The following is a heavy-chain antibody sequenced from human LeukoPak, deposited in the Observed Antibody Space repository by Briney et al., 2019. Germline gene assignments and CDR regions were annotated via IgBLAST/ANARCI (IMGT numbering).Heavy chain of an antibody. V-gene: IGHV3-11*01. Sequence: PGGSLRLSCAASGFTFSAYYMTWIRQAPGKGLEWVSYISSSGGTTYYADFVKGRFTISRDNAKNSLYLQMNSLRDEDTAVYYCARNNDYGDSPFDYWGQGTLVTVSS. CDR2: ISSSGGTT. D-gene: IGHD4-17*01. J-gene: IGHJ4*02. CDR3: ARNNDYGDSPFDY. CDR1: GFTFSAYY.